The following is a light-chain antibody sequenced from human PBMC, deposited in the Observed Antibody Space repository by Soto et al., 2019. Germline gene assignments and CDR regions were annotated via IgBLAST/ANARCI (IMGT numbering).Light chain of an antibody. CDR1: SSDVGAYDL. CDR2: EDL. Sequence: QSALTQPASVSGSPGQSITISCIGTSSDVGAYDLVSWYQQHPGTAPRLIIYEDLRRPSGIDSRFSGSKSGTSGTLDITGLQTGDEADYYCSTWDGSLPGEVFGGGTKRTVL. J-gene: IGLJ2*01. CDR3: STWDGSLPGEV. V-gene: IGLV2-14*02.